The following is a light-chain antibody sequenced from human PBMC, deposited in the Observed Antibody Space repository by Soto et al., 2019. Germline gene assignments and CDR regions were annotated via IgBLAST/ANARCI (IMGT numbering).Light chain of an antibody. CDR1: SSNIGAGYD. CDR2: GNN. V-gene: IGLV1-40*01. Sequence: QLVLTQPPSVSGASGQRVTISCTGSSSNIGAGYDVHWYQQLPGTAPKLLIYGNNNRPSGVPDRVSGSKSGTSASLAISGLQAEDEADYYCQSHDSSLSGHVVFGGGTKLTVL. CDR3: QSHDSSLSGHVV. J-gene: IGLJ2*01.